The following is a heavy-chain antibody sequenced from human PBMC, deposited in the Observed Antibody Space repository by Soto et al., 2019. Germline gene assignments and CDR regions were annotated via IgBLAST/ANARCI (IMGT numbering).Heavy chain of an antibody. CDR1: GGSISGDAYY. CDR3: ASTYGDFPY. V-gene: IGHV4-31*03. D-gene: IGHD4-17*01. J-gene: IGHJ4*02. CDR2: YYSYGYT. Sequence: SETLSLTCSVSGGSISGDAYYWSWIRQRPGQGLEWIGNYYSYGYTSYNPSLKRRVSISVHTSKNQVSLKVSSVTAADTALYFCASTYGDFPYWGQGTLVTVSS.